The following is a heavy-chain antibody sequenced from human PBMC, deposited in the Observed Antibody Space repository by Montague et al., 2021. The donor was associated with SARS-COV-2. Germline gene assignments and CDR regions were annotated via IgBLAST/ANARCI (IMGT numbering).Heavy chain of an antibody. J-gene: IGHJ6*02. D-gene: IGHD2-2*01. CDR1: GFTFSDYY. Sequence: SLSLSWAASGFTFSDYYMSWIRQAPGKGLEWVSYISSSGSTIYYADSVKGRFTISRDNAKNSLYLQMNSLRAEDTAVYYCARDIVVVPAAMGAVRTYYYGMDVWGQGTTVTVSS. V-gene: IGHV3-11*01. CDR3: ARDIVVVPAAMGAVRTYYYGMDV. CDR2: ISSSGSTI.